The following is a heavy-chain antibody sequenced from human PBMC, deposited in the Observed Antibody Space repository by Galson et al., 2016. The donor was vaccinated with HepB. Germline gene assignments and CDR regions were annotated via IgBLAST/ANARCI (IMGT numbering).Heavy chain of an antibody. CDR2: IDYSGST. J-gene: IGHJ4*02. CDR1: GGSISSYY. Sequence: ETLSLTCIVSGGSISSYYWSWIRQPPGKGLEWIAYIDYSGSTNYNPYLKSRVTISVDTSKNQFSLKLSSVTAADTAVYYCARGARFLHDLDFWGQGTLVTVSS. D-gene: IGHD5-24*01. V-gene: IGHV4-59*01. CDR3: ARGARFLHDLDF.